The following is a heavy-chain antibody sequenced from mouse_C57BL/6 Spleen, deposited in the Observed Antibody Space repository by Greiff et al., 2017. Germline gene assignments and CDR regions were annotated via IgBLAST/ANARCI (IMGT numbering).Heavy chain of an antibody. CDR1: GFSLTSYC. Sequence: VQVLQSGPGLVAPSPSLSITCTVSGFSLTSYCVSWVRQPPGQGLEWMGVIWGNGSANNHSALFSRQSISNANSKRQVFLKLHSPQADDTATYYCAKREQFDVWGTGTMVTVS. J-gene: IGHJ1*03. CDR3: AKREQFDV. CDR2: IWGNGSA. V-gene: IGHV2-3*01.